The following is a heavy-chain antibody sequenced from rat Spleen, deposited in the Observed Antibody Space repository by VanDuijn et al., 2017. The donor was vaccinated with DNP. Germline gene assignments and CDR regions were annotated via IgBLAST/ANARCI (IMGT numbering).Heavy chain of an antibody. Sequence: QVQLQQSGAELAKPGSSVKISCKASGYTFTPYYIGWIKQTTGQGLEYLGYIYTGSGGTNYNEKYKGKATFTVDKASSTAFMQLSSLTPDDSAVYYCARSWVGVRGIWFAYWGHGTLVTVSS. CDR1: GYTFTPYY. J-gene: IGHJ3*01. CDR3: ARSWVGVRGIWFAY. CDR2: IYTGSGGT. D-gene: IGHD4-3*01. V-gene: IGHV1-43*01.